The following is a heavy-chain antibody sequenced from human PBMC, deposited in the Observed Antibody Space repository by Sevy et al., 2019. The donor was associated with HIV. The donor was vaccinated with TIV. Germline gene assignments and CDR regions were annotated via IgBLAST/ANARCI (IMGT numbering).Heavy chain of an antibody. Sequence: ASLKVSCKASGYTFTSYYMHWVRQAPGQGLEWMGIINPSGGSTSYAQKFQGRVTMTRDTSTSTVYMELSSLRSEDTAVYYCARGQSSSGWSDAFDIWGQGTMVTVSS. CDR2: INPSGGST. CDR1: GYTFTSYY. CDR3: ARGQSSSGWSDAFDI. J-gene: IGHJ3*02. D-gene: IGHD6-19*01. V-gene: IGHV1-46*03.